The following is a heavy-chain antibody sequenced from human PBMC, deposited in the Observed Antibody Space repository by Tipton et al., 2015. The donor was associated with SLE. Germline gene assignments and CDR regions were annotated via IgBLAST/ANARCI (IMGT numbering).Heavy chain of an antibody. CDR3: ARLDYYGSGSPHGGSMDS. Sequence: TLSLTCTVSGYSISSGYYWGWVRQPPVRGLEWIGSIYHSGSTYYNPSLKSQVTISVDTSKNQFSLKLRSVTAADTAVYYCARLDYYGSGSPHGGSMDSWGQGTLVTVSS. CDR1: GYSISSGYY. D-gene: IGHD3-10*01. V-gene: IGHV4-38-2*02. J-gene: IGHJ4*02. CDR2: IYHSGST.